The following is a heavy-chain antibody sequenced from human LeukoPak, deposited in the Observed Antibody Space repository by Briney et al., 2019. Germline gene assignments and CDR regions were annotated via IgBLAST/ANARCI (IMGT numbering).Heavy chain of an antibody. CDR3: ARGPRSSSWYGIPFDY. D-gene: IGHD6-13*01. CDR2: ISADNGNT. J-gene: IGHJ4*02. V-gene: IGHV1-8*01. CDR1: GYTFTSYA. Sequence: GDSVKVSCKASGYTFTSYAISWVRQAPGQGLEWMGWISADNGNTDYAQKFQGRVTMTRNTSTNTAYMELSSLRSEDTAVYYCARGPRSSSWYGIPFDYWGQGTLVTVSS.